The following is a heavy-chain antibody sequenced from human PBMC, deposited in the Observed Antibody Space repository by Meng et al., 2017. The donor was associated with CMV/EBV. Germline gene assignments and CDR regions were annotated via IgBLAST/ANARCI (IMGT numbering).Heavy chain of an antibody. J-gene: IGHJ6*02. CDR3: AGVYPRPSRVVVPPGAYYYYGMDV. D-gene: IGHD3-22*01. CDR1: GYTFTSYG. CDR2: ISAYNGNT. Sequence: ASVKVSCKASGYTFTSYGISWVRQAPGQGLEWMGWISAYNGNTNYAQKLQGRVTMTTDTSTSTAYMELRSLRSDDTAVYYCAGVYPRPSRVVVPPGAYYYYGMDVWGQGTTVTVSS. V-gene: IGHV1-18*01.